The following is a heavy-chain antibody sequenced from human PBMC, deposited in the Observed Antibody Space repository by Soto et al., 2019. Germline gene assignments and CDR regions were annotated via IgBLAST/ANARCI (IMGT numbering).Heavy chain of an antibody. Sequence: SETLSLTCTVSGDSVSSSFWWTWVRQAPGKGLEWIGEIYHSESTNYNPSLKSRVTISLDKSKNQFSLRLTSVTAADTAVYYCARYDFGTFDNWGQGTRVTVSS. D-gene: IGHD4-17*01. V-gene: IGHV4-4*02. CDR3: ARYDFGTFDN. CDR1: GDSVSSSFW. J-gene: IGHJ4*02. CDR2: IYHSEST.